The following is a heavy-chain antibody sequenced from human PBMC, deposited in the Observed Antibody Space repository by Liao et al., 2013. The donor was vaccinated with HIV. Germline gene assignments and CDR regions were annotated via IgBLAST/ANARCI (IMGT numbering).Heavy chain of an antibody. CDR1: GGSISHSSNY. CDR3: ARASYDISGYQSFYHSYYYMDV. D-gene: IGHD3-22*01. V-gene: IGHV4-39*07. Sequence: QLQLQESGPGLVKPSETLSLTCSVSGGSISHSSNYWGWVRQPPGKGLAWIGSLHSSGSTYYNPSFKSRVTISGDTSKNQFSLKLSSVTAADTAVYYCARASYDISGYQSFYHSYYYMDVWGTGTTVTVSS. CDR2: LHSSGST. J-gene: IGHJ6*03.